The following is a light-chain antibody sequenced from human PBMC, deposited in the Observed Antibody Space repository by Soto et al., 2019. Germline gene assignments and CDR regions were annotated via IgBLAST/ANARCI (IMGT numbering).Light chain of an antibody. Sequence: EIVLTQSPGTLSLSPGERATLSCRASQSVSSSYLAWYQQKPGQAPRLLIYGASSRATGIPDRFRGSGRGTDFTLTISRLEPEDFAVYYCQQYGSSPWTFGQGTKVEIK. CDR3: QQYGSSPWT. J-gene: IGKJ1*01. CDR1: QSVSSSY. V-gene: IGKV3-20*01. CDR2: GAS.